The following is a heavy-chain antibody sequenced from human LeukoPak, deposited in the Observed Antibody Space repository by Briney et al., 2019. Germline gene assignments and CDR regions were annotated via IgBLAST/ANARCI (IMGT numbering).Heavy chain of an antibody. D-gene: IGHD3-22*01. CDR1: GGSISSGGYY. J-gene: IGHJ6*03. Sequence: PSETLSLTCTVSGGSISSGGYYWSWIRQPPGKGLEWIGYIYHSGSTYYNPSLKSRVTISVDRSKNQFSLKLSSVTAADTAVYYCARARSGYDSSGYTQYYYYYYMDVWGKGTTVTVSS. CDR2: IYHSGST. CDR3: ARARSGYDSSGYTQYYYYYYMDV. V-gene: IGHV4-30-2*01.